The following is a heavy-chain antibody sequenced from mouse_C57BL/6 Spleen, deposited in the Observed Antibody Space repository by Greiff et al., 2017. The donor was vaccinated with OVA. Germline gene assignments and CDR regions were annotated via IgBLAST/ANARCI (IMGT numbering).Heavy chain of an antibody. CDR3: ARGEDGYGAMDY. J-gene: IGHJ4*01. CDR1: GYSITSGYY. CDR2: ISYDGSN. V-gene: IGHV3-6*01. D-gene: IGHD2-2*01. Sequence: EVKLMESGPGLVKPSQSLSLTCSVTGYSITSGYYWNWIRQFPGNKLEWMGYISYDGSNNYNPSLKNRISITRDTSKNQFFLKLNSVTTEDTATYYCARGEDGYGAMDYWGQGTSVTVSS.